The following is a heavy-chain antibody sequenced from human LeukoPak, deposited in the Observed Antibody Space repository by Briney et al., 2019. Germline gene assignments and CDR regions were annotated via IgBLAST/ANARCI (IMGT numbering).Heavy chain of an antibody. Sequence: PGGSLRLSCAASGFTFSSYSMNWVRQAPGKGLEWVSSISSSSSYIYYADSVKGRFTISRDNAKNSLYLQMNSLRAEDTAVYYCARIGGSQAFDWLPIQPWGQGTLVTVSS. CDR2: ISSSSSYI. V-gene: IGHV3-21*01. CDR3: ARIGGSQAFDWLPIQP. D-gene: IGHD3-9*01. J-gene: IGHJ5*02. CDR1: GFTFSSYS.